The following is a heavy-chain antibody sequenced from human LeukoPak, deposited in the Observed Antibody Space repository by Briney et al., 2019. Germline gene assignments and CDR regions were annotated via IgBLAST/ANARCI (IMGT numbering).Heavy chain of an antibody. CDR2: ISSSSSYI. J-gene: IGHJ2*01. CDR1: GFTFSSYS. CDR3: AREGRYSGWYQNWYFDL. V-gene: IGHV3-21*01. Sequence: GGSLRLSCAASGFTFSSYSMNWVRQAPGKGLEWVSSISSSSSYIYYADSVKGRFTISRDNAKNSLSLQMTSLRAEDTAVYYCAREGRYSGWYQNWYFDLWGRGTLVTVSS. D-gene: IGHD6-19*01.